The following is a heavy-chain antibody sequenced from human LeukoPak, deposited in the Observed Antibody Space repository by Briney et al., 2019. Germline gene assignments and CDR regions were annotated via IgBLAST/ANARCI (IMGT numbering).Heavy chain of an antibody. V-gene: IGHV3-21*01. CDR1: GFTFSSYS. CDR2: ISSSSSYI. D-gene: IGHD3-22*01. J-gene: IGHJ4*02. CDR3: ASFDSDYYDSSGYYDY. Sequence: GGSLRLSCAASGFTFSSYSMNWVRQAPGKGLEWVSSISSSSSYIYYADSVKGRFTISRDNAKNSLYLQMNSLRAEDTAVYYCASFDSDYYDSSGYYDYWGQGTLVTVSS.